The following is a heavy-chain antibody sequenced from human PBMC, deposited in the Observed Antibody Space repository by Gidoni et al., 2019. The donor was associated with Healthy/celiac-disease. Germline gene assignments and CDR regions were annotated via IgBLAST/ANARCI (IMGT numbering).Heavy chain of an antibody. Sequence: QLQLQESGPGLVKPSETLSLTCTVSGGSISSSSYYWGWIRQPPGKGLEWIGSIYYSGSTYYNPSLKSRVTISVDTSKNQFSLKLSFVTAAETAVYYCARQAYYYYSSGYSKGDAFDIWGQGTMVTVSS. CDR2: IYYSGST. V-gene: IGHV4-39*01. D-gene: IGHD3-22*01. CDR1: GGSISSSSYY. CDR3: ARQAYYYYSSGYSKGDAFDI. J-gene: IGHJ3*02.